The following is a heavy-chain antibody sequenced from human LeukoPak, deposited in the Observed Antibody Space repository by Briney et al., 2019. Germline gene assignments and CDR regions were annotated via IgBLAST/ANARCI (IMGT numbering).Heavy chain of an antibody. CDR1: GFSFSSYW. J-gene: IGHJ4*02. D-gene: IGHD2/OR15-2a*01. Sequence: GGSLRLSCAASGFSFSSYWMHWVRQAPGKGLVWVARISPDGSSALSADSVRGRFTISRDDADNTLYLQLNSLRAEDTAVYYCARVSFCPRCHFDYWGQGTLVTVSS. V-gene: IGHV3-74*03. CDR2: ISPDGSSA. CDR3: ARVSFCPRCHFDY.